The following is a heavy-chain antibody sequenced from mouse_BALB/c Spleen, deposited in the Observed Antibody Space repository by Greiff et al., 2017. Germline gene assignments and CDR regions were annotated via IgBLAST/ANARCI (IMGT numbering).Heavy chain of an antibody. Sequence: ESGPGLVKPSQSLSLTCTVTGYSITSDYAWNWIRQFPGNKLEWMGYISYSGSTSYNPSLKSRISITRDTSKNQFFLQLNSVTTEDTATYYCERGLDWYFDVWGAGTTVTVSS. V-gene: IGHV3-2*02. CDR3: ERGLDWYFDV. CDR1: GYSITSDYA. J-gene: IGHJ1*01. CDR2: ISYSGST.